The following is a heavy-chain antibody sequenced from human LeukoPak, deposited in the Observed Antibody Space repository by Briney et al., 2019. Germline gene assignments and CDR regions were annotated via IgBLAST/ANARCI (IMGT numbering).Heavy chain of an antibody. D-gene: IGHD3-3*01. CDR1: GGSFSGYY. CDR3: ARGITIFGVVTQDY. J-gene: IGHJ4*02. Sequence: PSETLSLTCAVYGGSFSGYYWSWIRQPPGKGLEWIGEINHSGSTNYNPSLKSRVTISVDTSKNQFSLKLSSVTPADTAVYYCARGITIFGVVTQDYWGQGTLVTVSS. V-gene: IGHV4-34*01. CDR2: INHSGST.